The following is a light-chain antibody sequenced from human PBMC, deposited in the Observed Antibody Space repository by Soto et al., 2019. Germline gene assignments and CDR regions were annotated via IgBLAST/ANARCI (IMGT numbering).Light chain of an antibody. CDR1: QSISSW. CDR2: KAS. Sequence: DIQMTQSPSTLSASVGDRVTITGRASQSISSWLAWYQQKPGKAPKLLIYKASSLESGVPSRFSGSGSGTEFTLTISSLQPDDFATYYCQQYNSYWTFGHGTKVEIK. CDR3: QQYNSYWT. V-gene: IGKV1-5*03. J-gene: IGKJ1*01.